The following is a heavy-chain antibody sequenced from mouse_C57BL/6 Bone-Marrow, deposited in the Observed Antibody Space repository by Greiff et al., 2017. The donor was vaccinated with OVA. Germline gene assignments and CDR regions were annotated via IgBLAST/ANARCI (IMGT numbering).Heavy chain of an antibody. CDR2: SRNKANDYTT. CDR1: GFTFSDFY. D-gene: IGHD1-1*02. V-gene: IGHV7-1*01. Sequence: EVKLMESGGGLVQSGRSLRLSCATSGFTFSDFYMEWVRQAPGKGLEWIAASRNKANDYTTEYSASVKGRFIVSRDTSQSILYLQMNARRAEDTAIYYCARGGGYYYAMDYWGQGTSVTVSS. CDR3: ARGGGYYYAMDY. J-gene: IGHJ4*01.